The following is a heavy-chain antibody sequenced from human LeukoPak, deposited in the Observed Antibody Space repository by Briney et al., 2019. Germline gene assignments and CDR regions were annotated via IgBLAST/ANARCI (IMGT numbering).Heavy chain of an antibody. D-gene: IGHD3-22*01. J-gene: IGHJ4*02. CDR1: GGSFIGYY. V-gene: IGHV4-34*01. CDR3: ARGGYRWSSAYFDY. Sequence: DTLSLTCAVYGGSFIGYYWSWLRQPPGKGLEWIGEINHSGSTNYHPSLKSRVTISVDTSKNQFSLKLSSVTAADTAVYYCARGGYRWSSAYFDYWGQGTLVTVSS. CDR2: INHSGST.